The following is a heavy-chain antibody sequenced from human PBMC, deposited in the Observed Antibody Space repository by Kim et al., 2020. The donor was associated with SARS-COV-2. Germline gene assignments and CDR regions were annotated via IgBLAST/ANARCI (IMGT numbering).Heavy chain of an antibody. CDR2: IKQDGSEK. CDR1: GFTFSSYW. Sequence: AGSLRLSCAASGFTFSSYWMSWVRQAPGKGLEWVANIKQDGSEKYYVDSVKGRFTISRDNAKNSLYLQMNSLRAEDTAVYYCARDGIAVAGYYYYYGMDVWGQGTTVTVSS. J-gene: IGHJ6*02. V-gene: IGHV3-7*03. D-gene: IGHD6-19*01. CDR3: ARDGIAVAGYYYYYGMDV.